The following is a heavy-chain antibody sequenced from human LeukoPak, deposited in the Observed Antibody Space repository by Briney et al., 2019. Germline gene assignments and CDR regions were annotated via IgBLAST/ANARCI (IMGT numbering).Heavy chain of an antibody. CDR1: GYTFTGYY. V-gene: IGHV1-2*06. Sequence: ASVKVSCKASGYTFTGYYMHWVRQAPGQGLEWMGRINPNSGGTNYAQKFQGRVTMTRDTSISTAYMELSRLRSGDTAVYYCARGTYYYDSSGYYFYFDYWGQGTLVTVSS. CDR2: INPNSGGT. D-gene: IGHD3-22*01. J-gene: IGHJ4*02. CDR3: ARGTYYYDSSGYYFYFDY.